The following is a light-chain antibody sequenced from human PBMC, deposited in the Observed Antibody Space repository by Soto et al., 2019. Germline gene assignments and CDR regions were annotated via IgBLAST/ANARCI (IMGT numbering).Light chain of an antibody. V-gene: IGKV1-39*01. J-gene: IGKJ4*01. CDR2: AAS. Sequence: DIQMTQSPSSLSASVGDRVIITCRTSQSISNYLNWYQHKPGKAPKVLISAASNLQSGVPSRFSGSGSGTVFTLIISSLQPEDFATYFCQQSYTLSPLTFGGGTKVEIK. CDR1: QSISNY. CDR3: QQSYTLSPLT.